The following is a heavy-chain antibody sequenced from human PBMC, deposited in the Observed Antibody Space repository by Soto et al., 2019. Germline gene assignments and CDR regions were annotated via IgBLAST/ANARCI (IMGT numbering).Heavy chain of an antibody. J-gene: IGHJ1*01. D-gene: IGHD3-22*01. Sequence: GGSLRLSCAASGFTFSSYSMNWVRQAPGKGLEWVSSISSSSSYIYYADSVKGRFTISRDNAKNSLYLQMNSLRAEDTAVYYCATYYYDSSGYYPAEYFQHWGQGTLVTVS. V-gene: IGHV3-21*01. CDR1: GFTFSSYS. CDR2: ISSSSSYI. CDR3: ATYYYDSSGYYPAEYFQH.